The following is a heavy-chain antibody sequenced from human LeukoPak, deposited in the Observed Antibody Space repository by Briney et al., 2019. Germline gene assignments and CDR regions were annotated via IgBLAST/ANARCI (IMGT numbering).Heavy chain of an antibody. J-gene: IGHJ6*02. CDR2: IYYSGST. Sequence: SETLSLTCTVSGGSISSGGYYWSWIRQHPGKGLEWIGYIYYSGSTNYNPSLKSRVTISVDTSKNQFSLKLSSVTAADTAVYYCARFSRDSYYYYGMDVWGQGTTVTVSS. CDR1: GGSISSGGYY. CDR3: ARFSRDSYYYYGMDV. V-gene: IGHV4-61*08.